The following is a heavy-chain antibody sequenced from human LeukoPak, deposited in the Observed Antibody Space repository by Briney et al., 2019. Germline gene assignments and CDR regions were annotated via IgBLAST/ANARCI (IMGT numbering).Heavy chain of an antibody. CDR1: GYTFTGYY. V-gene: IGHV1-2*02. Sequence: GASVTVSCKASGYTFTGYYMHWVRQAPGQGLEWMGWINPNSGGTNYAQKFQGRVTMTRDTSISTAYMELSRLRSDDTAVYYCARASLEYSSSSGRGYWGQGTLVTVSS. J-gene: IGHJ4*02. D-gene: IGHD6-6*01. CDR2: INPNSGGT. CDR3: ARASLEYSSSSGRGY.